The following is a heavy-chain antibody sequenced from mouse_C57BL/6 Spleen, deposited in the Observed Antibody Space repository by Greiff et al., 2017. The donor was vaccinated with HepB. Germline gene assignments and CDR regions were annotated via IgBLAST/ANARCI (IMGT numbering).Heavy chain of an antibody. CDR2: ISDGGSYT. CDR1: GFTFSSYA. J-gene: IGHJ1*03. Sequence: EVQRVESGGGLVKPGGSLKLSCAASGFTFSSYAMSWVRQTPEKRLEWVATISDGGSYTYYPDNVKGRFTISRDNAKNNLYLQMSHLKSEDTAMYYCARGGPRYFDVWGTGTTVTVSS. CDR3: ARGGPRYFDV. V-gene: IGHV5-4*01.